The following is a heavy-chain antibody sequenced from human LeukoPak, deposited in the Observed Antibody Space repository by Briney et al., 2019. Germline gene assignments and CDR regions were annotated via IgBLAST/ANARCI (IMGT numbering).Heavy chain of an antibody. D-gene: IGHD5-18*01. J-gene: IGHJ4*02. CDR2: ISSNGGST. V-gene: IGHV3-64*01. Sequence: GGSLRLSCAASGFTFSSYAMHWVRQAPGKGLEYISAISSNGGSTYYANSVKGRFTISRDNSKNTLYLQMGSLRAGDMAVYYCARGTGNTAMVDYWGQGTLVTVSS. CDR1: GFTFSSYA. CDR3: ARGTGNTAMVDY.